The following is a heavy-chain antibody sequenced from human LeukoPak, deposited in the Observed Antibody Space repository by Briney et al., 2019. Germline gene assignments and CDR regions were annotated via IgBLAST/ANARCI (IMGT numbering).Heavy chain of an antibody. V-gene: IGHV3-30-3*01. CDR1: GFTFSSYA. J-gene: IGHJ6*02. Sequence: GGSLRLSCAASGFTFSSYAMHWVRQAPGKGLEWVAVISYDGSNKYYADSVKGRFTISGDNSKNTLYLQMNSLRAEDTAVYYCARATGAATHYYYYGMDVWGQGTTVTVSS. CDR3: ARATGAATHYYYYGMDV. D-gene: IGHD3-10*01. CDR2: ISYDGSNK.